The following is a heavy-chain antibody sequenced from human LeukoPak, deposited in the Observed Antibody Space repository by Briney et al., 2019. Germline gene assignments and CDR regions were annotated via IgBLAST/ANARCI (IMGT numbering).Heavy chain of an antibody. CDR3: ARGIMITFGGVIVSYWFDP. V-gene: IGHV3-7*04. D-gene: IGHD3-16*02. CDR2: IKQDGSEK. J-gene: IGHJ5*02. Sequence: SGGSLRLSCTASGFSVTSNYMNWVRQAPGKGLEWVANIKQDGSEKYYVDSVKGRFTISRDNAKNSLYLQMNSLRAEDTAVYYCARGIMITFGGVIVSYWFDPWGQGTLVTVSS. CDR1: GFSVTSNY.